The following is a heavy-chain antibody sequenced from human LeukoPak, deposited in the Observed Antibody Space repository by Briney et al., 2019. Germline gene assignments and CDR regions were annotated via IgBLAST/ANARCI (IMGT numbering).Heavy chain of an antibody. CDR3: ARVTGIAVAGTYY. J-gene: IGHJ4*02. CDR2: IYHSGST. D-gene: IGHD6-19*01. V-gene: IGHV4-38-2*02. Sequence: SETLSLTCTVSGYSISSGYYWGWIRQPPGKGLEWIGSIYHSGSTYYNPSLKSRVTISVDTSKNQFSLKLSSMTAADTAVYYCARVTGIAVAGTYYWGQGTLVTVSS. CDR1: GYSISSGYY.